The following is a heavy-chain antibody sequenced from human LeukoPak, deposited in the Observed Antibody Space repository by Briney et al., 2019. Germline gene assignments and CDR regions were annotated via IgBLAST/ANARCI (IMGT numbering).Heavy chain of an antibody. J-gene: IGHJ3*02. CDR2: MNPNSGNT. V-gene: IGHV1-8*01. D-gene: IGHD1-26*01. Sequence: ASVKVSCKASGYTFTSYDINWVRQATGQGLEWMGWMNPNSGNTGYAQKFQGRVTMTRNTSISTAYMELSSLRSKGTAVYYCARVSLGAMPYDAFDIWGQGTMVTVSS. CDR1: GYTFTSYD. CDR3: ARVSLGAMPYDAFDI.